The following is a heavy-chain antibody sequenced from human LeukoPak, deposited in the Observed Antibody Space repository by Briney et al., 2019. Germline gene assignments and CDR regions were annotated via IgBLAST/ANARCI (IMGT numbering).Heavy chain of an antibody. CDR2: ISSNGGST. Sequence: PGGSLRLSCAASGFTFSSYAMHWVRQAPGKGLEYVSAISSNGGSTYYANSVKGRFTISRDNSKNTLYLQMGSLRAEDTALYYCAKDLGSYYYDSSGAFDIWGQGTMVTVSS. CDR3: AKDLGSYYYDSSGAFDI. V-gene: IGHV3-64*01. CDR1: GFTFSSYA. D-gene: IGHD3-22*01. J-gene: IGHJ3*02.